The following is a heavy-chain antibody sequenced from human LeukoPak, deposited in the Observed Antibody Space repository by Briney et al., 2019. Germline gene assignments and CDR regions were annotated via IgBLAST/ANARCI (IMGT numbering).Heavy chain of an antibody. CDR3: ARDHYYDSSGYAFDI. V-gene: IGHV4-61*02. CDR1: GGSVRRGNYY. J-gene: IGHJ3*02. D-gene: IGHD3-22*01. CDR2: IYTSGTT. Sequence: SQTLSLTCTVSGGSVRRGNYYWTWIRQPAGSGLEWIGRIYTSGTTDYNPSLRTRVTISVDASRNQFSLNLSSVTAADTAVYYCARDHYYDSSGYAFDIWGQGTMVTVSS.